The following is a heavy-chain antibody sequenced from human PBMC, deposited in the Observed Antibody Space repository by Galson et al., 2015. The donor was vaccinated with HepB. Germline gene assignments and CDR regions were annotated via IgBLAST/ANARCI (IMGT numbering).Heavy chain of an antibody. V-gene: IGHV3-30*18. CDR2: ISYDGSNK. CDR3: AKDPYLYSALAGTMAGLDY. D-gene: IGHD6-19*01. J-gene: IGHJ4*02. CDR1: GFTFSNYG. Sequence: SLRLSCAASGFTFSNYGMHWVRQAPGKGLEWVAVISYDGSNKYYADSVKSRFTISRDNSKNTLYLQMNSLRAEDTALYYCAKDPYLYSALAGTMAGLDYWGQGTLVTVSS.